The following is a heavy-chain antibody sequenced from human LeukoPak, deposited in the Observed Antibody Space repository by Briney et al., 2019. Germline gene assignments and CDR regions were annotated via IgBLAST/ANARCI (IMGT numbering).Heavy chain of an antibody. V-gene: IGHV1-2*06. CDR1: GYTFTGYY. J-gene: IGHJ3*02. CDR2: INPSSGGT. D-gene: IGHD2-2*01. Sequence: ASVKVSCKASGYTFTGYYMHWVRQAPGQGLEWMGRINPSSGGTNYAQKFQGRVTMTRDTSISTAYMELSRLRSDDTAVYYCARADCSSTSCLNAFDIWSQGTMVTVSS. CDR3: ARADCSSTSCLNAFDI.